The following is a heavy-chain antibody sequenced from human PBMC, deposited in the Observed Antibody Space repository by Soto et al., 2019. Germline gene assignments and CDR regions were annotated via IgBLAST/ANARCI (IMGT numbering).Heavy chain of an antibody. CDR1: GFTFSSYT. Sequence: PGGSLRLSCAASGFTFSSYTMNWVRQAPGKGLEWVSGVSGRGADKFYADSVKGRFTISRDNSINLLFLQMNDLRAEDTAVYFCAVTRLYDIFDYHRDGFNFWGQGTMVTVSS. V-gene: IGHV3-23*01. J-gene: IGHJ3*01. D-gene: IGHD3-22*01. CDR3: AVTRLYDIFDYHRDGFNF. CDR2: VSGRGADK.